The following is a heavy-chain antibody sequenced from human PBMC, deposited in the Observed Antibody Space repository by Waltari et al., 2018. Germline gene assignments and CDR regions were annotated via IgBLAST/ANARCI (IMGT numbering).Heavy chain of an antibody. Sequence: QVQLVQSGAEVKKPGSSVKVSCKASGGTFSSYAISWVRPAPGQGLEWMGGIIPIFGTANYAQKFQVRVTSTADESTSTAYMELSSLRSEDTAVYYCAREPNYGDGRDAFDIWGQGTMVTVSS. V-gene: IGHV1-69*01. CDR1: GGTFSSYA. CDR2: IIPIFGTA. J-gene: IGHJ3*02. D-gene: IGHD4-17*01. CDR3: AREPNYGDGRDAFDI.